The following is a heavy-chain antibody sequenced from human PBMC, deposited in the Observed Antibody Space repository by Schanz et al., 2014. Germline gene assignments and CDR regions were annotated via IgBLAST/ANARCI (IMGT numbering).Heavy chain of an antibody. CDR2: ISGGDGTT. D-gene: IGHD3-10*01. CDR1: GFNFSDYA. J-gene: IGHJ6*02. CDR3: AKDGPGGSGSYSADGGMDV. Sequence: EVHLLESGGGLVPPGGSLRLSCAASGFNFSDYAMCWVRQAPGKGPEWVSAISGGDGTTYYTDSVKGRFTISRDNSKSALYLQMNSLRAEDTAVYYCAKDGPGGSGSYSADGGMDVWGQGTTVTVSS. V-gene: IGHV3-23*01.